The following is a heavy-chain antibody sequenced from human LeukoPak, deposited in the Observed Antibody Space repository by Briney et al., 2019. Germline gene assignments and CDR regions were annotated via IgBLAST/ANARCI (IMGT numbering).Heavy chain of an antibody. Sequence: GGSLRLSCAASGFTFSSYAMSWVRQAQGRGLEWVSIIYIDDTTYYADSVRGRFTISRDISKNSLYLQMNSLRAEDTALYHCARAYSSSWYGPGGYYYGMDVWGQGTTVTVSS. V-gene: IGHV3-23*03. J-gene: IGHJ6*02. CDR1: GFTFSSYA. CDR2: IYIDDTT. CDR3: ARAYSSSWYGPGGYYYGMDV. D-gene: IGHD6-13*01.